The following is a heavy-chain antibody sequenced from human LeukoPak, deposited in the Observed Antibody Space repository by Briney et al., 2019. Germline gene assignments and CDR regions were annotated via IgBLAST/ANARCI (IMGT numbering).Heavy chain of an antibody. V-gene: IGHV3-30*04. Sequence: PGRSLRLSCAASGFTFSSYAMPWARQAPGKGLEWEAVISYDGSNKYYADSVKGRFTISRDNSKNTLYLQMNSLRAEDTAVYYCARERIGGSSSLDYWGQGTLVTVSS. D-gene: IGHD6-6*01. CDR2: ISYDGSNK. CDR3: ARERIGGSSSLDY. CDR1: GFTFSSYA. J-gene: IGHJ4*02.